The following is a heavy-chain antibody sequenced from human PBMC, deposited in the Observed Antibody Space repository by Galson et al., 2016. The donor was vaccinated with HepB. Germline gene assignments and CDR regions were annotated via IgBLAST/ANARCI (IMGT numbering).Heavy chain of an antibody. D-gene: IGHD6-13*01. Sequence: SLRLSCAASGFTFDTYAMHWVRQAPGKGLEWVSGISWNSGSVGYADSVKGRFTMSRDNAKKSLYLQMNSLRPEDTALYYCTKDNLIYSSSWYRFHYWGQGTLVTVSS. V-gene: IGHV3-9*01. J-gene: IGHJ4*02. CDR3: TKDNLIYSSSWYRFHY. CDR1: GFTFDTYA. CDR2: ISWNSGSV.